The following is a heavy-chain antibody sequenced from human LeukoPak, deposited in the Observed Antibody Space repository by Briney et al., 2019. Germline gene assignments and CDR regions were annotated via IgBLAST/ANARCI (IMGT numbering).Heavy chain of an antibody. CDR3: AREVMGVAAYIDY. D-gene: IGHD6-13*01. CDR2: INPNSGGT. Sequence: ASVKVSCKASGYTFTGYYMHWVRQASGQGLEWMGWINPNSGGTNYAQKFQGRVTMTRDTSISTAYMELSRLRSDDTAVYYCAREVMGVAAYIDYWGQGTLVTVSS. J-gene: IGHJ4*02. CDR1: GYTFTGYY. V-gene: IGHV1-2*02.